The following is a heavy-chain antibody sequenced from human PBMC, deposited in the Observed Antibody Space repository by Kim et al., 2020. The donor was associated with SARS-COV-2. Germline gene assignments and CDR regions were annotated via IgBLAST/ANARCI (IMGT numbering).Heavy chain of an antibody. CDR2: ISGSGSGT. Sequence: GGSLRLSCAASGFSFSTYAMSWVRQTPGKGLEWVSTISGSGSGTFFADSVKGRFTISRDNSKNTLYLQMNSVRAEDTAIYYCAKSVVVAVNWFDPWGQGTLVTVSS. V-gene: IGHV3-23*01. CDR3: AKSVVVAVNWFDP. D-gene: IGHD2-15*01. J-gene: IGHJ5*02. CDR1: GFSFSTYA.